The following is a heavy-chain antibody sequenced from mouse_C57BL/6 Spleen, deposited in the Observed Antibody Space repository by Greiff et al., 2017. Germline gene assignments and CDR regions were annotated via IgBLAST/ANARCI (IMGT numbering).Heavy chain of an antibody. V-gene: IGHV1-55*01. Sequence: QVQLQQPGAELVKPGASVKMSCKASGYTFPRYWITWVKQRPGQGLEWIGDIYPGSGSTKYNEKFKSKATLTVDTTSSTAYMQLSSLTSEDSAFYYCARDWDGYAMDDWGLGTSVTVSS. CDR2: IYPGSGST. D-gene: IGHD4-1*01. J-gene: IGHJ4*01. CDR1: GYTFPRYW. CDR3: ARDWDGYAMDD.